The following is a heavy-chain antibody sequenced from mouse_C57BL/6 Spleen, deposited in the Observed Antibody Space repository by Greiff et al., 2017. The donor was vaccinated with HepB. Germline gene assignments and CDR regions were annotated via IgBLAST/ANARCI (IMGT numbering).Heavy chain of an antibody. V-gene: IGHV3-8*01. CDR3: AGSGYGSPWYFDV. CDR2: ISYSGST. CDR1: GYSITSDY. D-gene: IGHD1-1*01. Sequence: VQLQQSGPGLAKPSQTLSLTCSVPGYSITSDYWNWIRKFPGNKLEYMGYISYSGSTYYNPSLKSRISITRDTSKNQYYLQLNSVTTEDTATYYCAGSGYGSPWYFDVWGTGTTVTVSS. J-gene: IGHJ1*03.